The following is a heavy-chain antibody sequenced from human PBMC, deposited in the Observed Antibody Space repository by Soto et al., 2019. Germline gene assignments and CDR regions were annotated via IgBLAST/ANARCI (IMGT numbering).Heavy chain of an antibody. D-gene: IGHD4-4*01. Sequence: ASVKVSCKASRYTFISYDINWVRQATGQGLEWMGWMNPKSANTGYAQNLQGRVTMTRNTSISTAYMELSSLRSEDTAVYYCARSPSWETTVTPYYFDYWGPGTLVTAPQ. CDR1: RYTFISYD. CDR3: ARSPSWETTVTPYYFDY. J-gene: IGHJ4*02. CDR2: MNPKSANT. V-gene: IGHV1-8*01.